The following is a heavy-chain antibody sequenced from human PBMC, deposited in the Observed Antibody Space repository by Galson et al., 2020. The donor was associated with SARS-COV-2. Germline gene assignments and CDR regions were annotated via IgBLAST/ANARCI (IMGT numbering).Heavy chain of an antibody. CDR2: IYSDNST. J-gene: IGHJ4*02. V-gene: IGHV3-53*01. Sequence: GESLKISCAASGFSVNSNYMSWVRQAPGKGLEWVSIIYSDNSTYYADSVRGRFTTSRDKSQKTLFLQLNSLSAGDTAIYYCVRDLQDWGQGTLVTVSS. CDR1: GFSVNSNY. CDR3: VRDLQD. D-gene: IGHD2-15*01.